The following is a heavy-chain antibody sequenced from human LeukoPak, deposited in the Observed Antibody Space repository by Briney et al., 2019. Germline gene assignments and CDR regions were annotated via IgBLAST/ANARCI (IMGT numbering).Heavy chain of an antibody. CDR1: GGSINSSSYY. D-gene: IGHD2-15*01. V-gene: IGHV4-39*07. CDR2: IYYSGST. Sequence: SETLSLTCTVSGGSINSSSYYWGWIRQPPGKGLEWIGSIYYSGSTSYNPSLKSRITISVDSSKNQFSLQLSSVTAADTAVYYCAAVYCGGGSCYDPRGWFDPWGQGTLVTVSS. J-gene: IGHJ5*02. CDR3: AAVYCGGGSCYDPRGWFDP.